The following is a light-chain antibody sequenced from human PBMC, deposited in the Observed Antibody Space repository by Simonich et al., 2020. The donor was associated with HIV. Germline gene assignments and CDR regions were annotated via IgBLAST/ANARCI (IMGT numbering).Light chain of an antibody. V-gene: IGKV4-1*01. Sequence: DIVMTHSPDSLAVSLGERATINCKSSQTVVYSSNNKNSVAWYQSKPGQPPKLLMSRASTRESGLPDRFSGSGSGTEFTLTISSLQAEDVAVYVRQQCHSHPDAIGQWTKVEIK. J-gene: IGKJ2*01. CDR2: RAS. CDR3: QQCHSHPDA. CDR1: QTVVYSSNNKNS.